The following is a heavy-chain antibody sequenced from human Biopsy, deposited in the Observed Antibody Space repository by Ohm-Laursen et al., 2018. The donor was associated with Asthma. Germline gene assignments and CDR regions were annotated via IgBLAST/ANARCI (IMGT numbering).Heavy chain of an antibody. Sequence: SLSLSCAASGFAVSRAHMFWVRQAPGKGLEWVSVIYSGGTSHTADSVRGRFTISRDYSKNTLYLQMHSLRAEDTAVYYCARGDSSNWSHYYFDYWGQGTLVTVSS. CDR1: GFAVSRAH. CDR3: ARGDSSNWSHYYFDY. CDR2: IYSGGTS. V-gene: IGHV3-53*01. J-gene: IGHJ4*02. D-gene: IGHD3-22*01.